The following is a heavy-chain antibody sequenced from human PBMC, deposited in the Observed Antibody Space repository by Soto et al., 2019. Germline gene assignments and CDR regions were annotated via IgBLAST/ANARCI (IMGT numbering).Heavy chain of an antibody. V-gene: IGHV3-21*01. Sequence: VQLVESGGGLVKPSPSLRLSCAASGFVFSDYTVTWVRQAPGKGLEWVSSISASGRYISYADSVKGRFTISRDNAKNSLFLQMDSLRAEDTALYYCARRRLSTSEDYFDFWGQGTLVSVSS. CDR1: GFVFSDYT. J-gene: IGHJ4*02. CDR2: ISASGRYI. CDR3: ARRRLSTSEDYFDF. D-gene: IGHD2-2*01.